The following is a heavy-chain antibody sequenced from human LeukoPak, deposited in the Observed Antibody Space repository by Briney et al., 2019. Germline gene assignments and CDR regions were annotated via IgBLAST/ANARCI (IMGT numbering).Heavy chain of an antibody. D-gene: IGHD5-12*01. CDR1: GGTFSSYA. V-gene: IGHV1-69*05. Sequence: ASVKVSCKASGGTFSSYAISWVRQAPGQGLEWMGRIIPIFGTANYAQKFQGRVTITTDESTSTAYMELSSLRSDDTAVYYCARGLVATTEIDYWRQGTLVTVSS. CDR3: ARGLVATTEIDY. CDR2: IIPIFGTA. J-gene: IGHJ4*02.